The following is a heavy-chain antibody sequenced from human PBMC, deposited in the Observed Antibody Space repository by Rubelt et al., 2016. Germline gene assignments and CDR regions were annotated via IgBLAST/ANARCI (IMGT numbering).Heavy chain of an antibody. CDR1: GGSISSGGYY. Sequence: QVQLQESGPGLVKPSQTLSLTCTVSGGSISSGGYYWSWIRQPPGKGLEWIGSIYYSGSTYYNPSLKSRVTVSVDPSTNQFSLKQSSVTAADTAVYYCARWCPKGIAARGDYWGQGTLVTVSS. V-gene: IGHV4-39*01. J-gene: IGHJ4*02. CDR2: IYYSGST. D-gene: IGHD6-6*01. CDR3: ARWCPKGIAARGDY.